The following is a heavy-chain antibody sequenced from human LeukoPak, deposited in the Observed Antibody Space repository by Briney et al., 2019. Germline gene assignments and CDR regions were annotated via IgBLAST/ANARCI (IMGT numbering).Heavy chain of an antibody. CDR2: IYYSGTT. Sequence: PSETLSLTCTVSGGSISTYYWSWIRQPPGKGLEWIGYIYYSGTTNYNPSLKSRVTISVDTSKNQFSLNLRSVSAADTAVYYCARENWGATGGFDDWGQGTLVTVSS. CDR3: ARENWGATGGFDD. J-gene: IGHJ4*02. CDR1: GGSISTYY. D-gene: IGHD7-27*01. V-gene: IGHV4-59*01.